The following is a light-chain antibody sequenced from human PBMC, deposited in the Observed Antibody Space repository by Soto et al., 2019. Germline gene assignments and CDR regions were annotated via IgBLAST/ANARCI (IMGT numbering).Light chain of an antibody. Sequence: QPVLTQSPSASASLGASVKLTCTLSSGHSNYALAWHQQKSEKGPRYLMKLNSDGSHSKGDGIPDRCSGSSSGAERYLPISGFPSEDEADYACQPWGSRIVVFGGGTKLTLL. V-gene: IGLV4-69*01. CDR1: SGHSNYA. CDR3: QPWGSRIVV. CDR2: LNSDGSH. J-gene: IGLJ2*01.